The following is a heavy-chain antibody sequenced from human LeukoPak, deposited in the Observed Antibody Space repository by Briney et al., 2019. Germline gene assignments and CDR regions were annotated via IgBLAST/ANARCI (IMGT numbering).Heavy chain of an antibody. D-gene: IGHD6-13*01. V-gene: IGHV3-30-3*01. J-gene: IGHJ4*02. Sequence: GGSLRLSCAASGFTFSSYAMHWVRQAPGKGLEWVAVISYDGSNKYYADSVKGRFTISRDNSKNTLYLQMNSLRAEDTAVYYCARDPSLHSSSCPGYWGQGTLVTVSS. CDR3: ARDPSLHSSSCPGY. CDR1: GFTFSSYA. CDR2: ISYDGSNK.